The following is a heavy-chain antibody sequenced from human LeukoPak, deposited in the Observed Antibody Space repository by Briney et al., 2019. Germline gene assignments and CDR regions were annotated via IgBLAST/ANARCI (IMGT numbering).Heavy chain of an antibody. CDR2: IFYSGST. Sequence: SETLSLTCTVSGGGLSYYWGWIRQPPGKGLEWIGTIFYSGSTYYNPSLKSRVTISVDTSKNQFSLKLSSVTAADTAVYYCARQGYDFWSGYYLDYWGQGTLVTVSS. V-gene: IGHV4-39*01. D-gene: IGHD3-3*01. CDR1: GGGLSYY. CDR3: ARQGYDFWSGYYLDY. J-gene: IGHJ4*02.